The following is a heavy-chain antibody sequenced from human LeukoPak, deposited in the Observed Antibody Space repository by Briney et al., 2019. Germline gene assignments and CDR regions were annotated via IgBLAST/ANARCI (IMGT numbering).Heavy chain of an antibody. Sequence: SETLSLTCAVYGGSFSGYYWRWIRQPPGKGLEWIGEINHSGSTNYNPSLKSRVTISVDTSKNQFSLKLSSVTAADTAVYYCARGGYYGSGSYYKQRFDPWGQGTLVAVSS. D-gene: IGHD3-10*01. CDR3: ARGGYYGSGSYYKQRFDP. CDR2: INHSGST. V-gene: IGHV4-34*01. J-gene: IGHJ5*02. CDR1: GGSFSGYY.